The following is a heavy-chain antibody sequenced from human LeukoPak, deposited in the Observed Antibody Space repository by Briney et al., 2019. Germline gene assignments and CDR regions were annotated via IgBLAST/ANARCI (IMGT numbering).Heavy chain of an antibody. CDR1: GYTFTSYG. CDR3: ARARVEDIVLMVYARWFDP. CDR2: ISAYNGNT. D-gene: IGHD2-8*01. Sequence: ASVKVSCKASGYTFTSYGISWVRQAPGHGLEWMGWISAYNGNTNYAQKLQGRVTMTTDTSTSTAYMELRRLRSDDTAVYYCARARVEDIVLMVYARWFDPWGQGTLVTVSS. J-gene: IGHJ5*02. V-gene: IGHV1-18*01.